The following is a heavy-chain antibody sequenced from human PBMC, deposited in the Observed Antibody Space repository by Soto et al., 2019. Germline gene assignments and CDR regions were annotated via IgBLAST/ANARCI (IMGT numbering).Heavy chain of an antibody. Sequence: QLHLVQAGAEVKKAGSSVKVSCKASGGTVSSYAITWVRQAPGKGLEWMGVFTPIFVSAHYAPKFQGRITITADESASTAYMELSGLTSEDTAIDYCARDVSSDTTGFRGYDLWGQGTQVTGS. J-gene: IGHJ4*02. CDR3: ARDVSSDTTGFRGYDL. CDR1: GGTVSSYA. D-gene: IGHD3-10*01. V-gene: IGHV1-69*01. CDR2: FTPIFVSA.